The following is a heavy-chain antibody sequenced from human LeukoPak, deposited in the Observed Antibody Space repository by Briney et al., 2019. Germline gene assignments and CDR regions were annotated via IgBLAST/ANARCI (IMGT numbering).Heavy chain of an antibody. CDR2: ISGSSIYT. CDR3: VRDISGYYFDY. V-gene: IGHV3-11*05. D-gene: IGHD3-22*01. CDR1: GFSFSDYP. Sequence: GRSLRLSCGASGFSFSDYPMNWVRQAPGKGLEWVSYISGSSIYTRYAGSVKGRFTISRDNAKNSLYLQMNSLRAEDTALYYCVRDISGYYFDYWGQGTLVTVSS. J-gene: IGHJ4*02.